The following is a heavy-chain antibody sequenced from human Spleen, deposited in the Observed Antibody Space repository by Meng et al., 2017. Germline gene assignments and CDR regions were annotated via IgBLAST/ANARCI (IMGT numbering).Heavy chain of an antibody. J-gene: IGHJ4*02. Sequence: GESLKISCTASGFIFSSYEMNWVRQTPGKGLVWVSRINTDGSTTSYADSVKGRFTISRDNAENTLYLQMNSLRAEDTAVYYCARDLGGIFAYWGQGARVTVSS. D-gene: IGHD6-13*01. CDR1: GFIFSSYE. V-gene: IGHV3-74*01. CDR3: ARDLGGIFAY. CDR2: INTDGSTT.